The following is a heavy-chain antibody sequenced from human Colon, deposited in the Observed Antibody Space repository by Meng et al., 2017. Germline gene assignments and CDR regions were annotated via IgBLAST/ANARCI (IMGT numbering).Heavy chain of an antibody. Sequence: QVQLQESGPRLVKPSGTLSLTCTFSGDSIRSDIWWSWVRQPPGKGLEWIGEVYHRGDTNYNPSLKSRVVISVDRSKNQFSLNLSSVTAADTAVYYCGRDQGRQLINHWGQGTLVTVSS. J-gene: IGHJ4*02. V-gene: IGHV4-4*02. D-gene: IGHD1-1*01. CDR3: GRDQGRQLINH. CDR1: GDSIRSDIW. CDR2: VYHRGDT.